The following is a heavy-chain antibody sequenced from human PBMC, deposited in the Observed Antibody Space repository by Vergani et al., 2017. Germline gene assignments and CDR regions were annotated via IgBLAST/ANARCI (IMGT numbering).Heavy chain of an antibody. V-gene: IGHV1-69*01. CDR1: GGTFSSYA. J-gene: IGHJ1*01. CDR2: IITIFGTA. Sequence: QVQMVQSGAEVKKTGSSVKVSCKASGGTFSSYAISWVRQAPGQGLEWTGGIITIFGTANYAQKFQGRVTSTADESTSTAYMELSSLRSEDTAVYYCARGRNIVVVPAAIWAEYFQHWGQGTLVTVSS. D-gene: IGHD2-2*01. CDR3: ARGRNIVVVPAAIWAEYFQH.